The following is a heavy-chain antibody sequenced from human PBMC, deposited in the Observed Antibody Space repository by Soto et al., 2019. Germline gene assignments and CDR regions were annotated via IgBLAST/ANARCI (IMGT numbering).Heavy chain of an antibody. D-gene: IGHD3-10*01. CDR3: ARRGDYYGSGTVYYYGMDV. CDR2: IIPIFGTA. Sequence: QVQLVQSGAEVKKPGSSVKVSCKASGGTFSSYAISWVRQAPGQGLEWMGGIIPIFGTANYAQKFQGRVTITADESKSTAYMDLSSLRSEDTAVYYCARRGDYYGSGTVYYYGMDVWGQGTTVTVSS. CDR1: GGTFSSYA. V-gene: IGHV1-69*01. J-gene: IGHJ6*02.